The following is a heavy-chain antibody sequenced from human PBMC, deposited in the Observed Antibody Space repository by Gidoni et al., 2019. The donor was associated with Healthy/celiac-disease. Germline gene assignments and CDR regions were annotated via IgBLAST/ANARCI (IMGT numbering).Heavy chain of an antibody. CDR3: ARCYYGSGSYYNAGWFDP. CDR2: IYSGGST. V-gene: IGHV3-53*02. Sequence: EVQLVETGGGLIQPGGSLRLSCAASGFTVSCNYMSWVRQAPGKGLEWVSVIYSGGSTYYADSVKGRFTISRDNSKNTLYLQMNSLRAEDTAVYYCARCYYGSGSYYNAGWFDPWGQGTLVTVSS. D-gene: IGHD3-10*01. CDR1: GFTVSCNY. J-gene: IGHJ5*02.